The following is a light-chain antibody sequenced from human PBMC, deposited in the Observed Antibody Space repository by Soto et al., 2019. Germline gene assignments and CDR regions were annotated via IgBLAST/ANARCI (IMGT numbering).Light chain of an antibody. CDR2: GAS. CDR1: QSLRSS. J-gene: IGKJ1*01. CDR3: QQYNIWPQT. Sequence: VMTQSPVTLSVSPGERATLSCRASQSLRSSLAWYQQKPGQAPRLLIYGASTRATGIPARFSGSGSGTEFTLTISSLQSEDFAVYFCQQYNIWPQTFGQGTKVEIK. V-gene: IGKV3-15*01.